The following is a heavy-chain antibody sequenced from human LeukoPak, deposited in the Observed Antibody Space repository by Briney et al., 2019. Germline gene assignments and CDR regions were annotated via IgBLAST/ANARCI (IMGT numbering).Heavy chain of an antibody. CDR2: INHSGST. CDR1: GGSISGYY. CDR3: ARVSQSLDTGTTAWDWFDP. J-gene: IGHJ5*02. V-gene: IGHV4-34*01. D-gene: IGHD1-7*01. Sequence: SETLSLTCTVSGGSISGYYWSWIRQPPGKGLEWIGEINHSGSTNYNPSLKSRVTISVDTSKNQFSLKLSSVTAADTAVYYCARVSQSLDTGTTAWDWFDPWGQGTLVTVSS.